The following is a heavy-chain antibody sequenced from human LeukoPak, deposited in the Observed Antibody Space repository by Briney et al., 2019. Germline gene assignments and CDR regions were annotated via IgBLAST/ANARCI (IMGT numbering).Heavy chain of an antibody. V-gene: IGHV4-59*11. CDR3: ARGFVAGAYWYFDL. CDR2: LYNSGST. D-gene: IGHD6-19*01. J-gene: IGHJ2*01. CDR1: GDSISGHY. Sequence: ETLSLTCTVPGDSISGHYWSSIRQPPGEGLERNGYLYNSGSTNYNPSLKSRVTISGDTSKTQFFLKLSSVTAADTAVYFCARGFVAGAYWYFDLWGRGTLVAVSS.